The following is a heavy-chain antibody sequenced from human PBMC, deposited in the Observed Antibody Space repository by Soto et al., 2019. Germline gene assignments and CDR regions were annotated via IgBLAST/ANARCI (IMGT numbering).Heavy chain of an antibody. CDR2: VDGSGYDT. V-gene: IGHV3-23*01. CDR3: ARAASNYFASGSYLPYYMDV. D-gene: IGHD3-10*01. Sequence: GGSLRLSCAASGFTFSSHAMGWLRQAPGTGPEWVAFVDGSGYDTTYADSVKGRFTISRDNSENSLYLHINSLRVEDTAVYYCARAASNYFASGSYLPYYMDVWGKGTTVTVSS. CDR1: GFTFSSHA. J-gene: IGHJ6*03.